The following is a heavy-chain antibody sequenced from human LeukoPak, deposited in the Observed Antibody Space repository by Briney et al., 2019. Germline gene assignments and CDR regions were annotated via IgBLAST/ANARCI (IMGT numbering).Heavy chain of an antibody. V-gene: IGHV4-31*03. J-gene: IGHJ3*02. CDR2: IYYSGST. D-gene: IGHD3-10*01. CDR1: GGSISSGGYY. CDR3: ARDSSGSDAFDI. Sequence: PSQTLSLTCTVSGGSISSGGYYWRWIRQHPGKGLEWIGYIYYSGSTYYNPSLKSRVTISVDTSKNQFSLKLSSVTAADTAVYYCARDSSGSDAFDIWGQGTMVTVSS.